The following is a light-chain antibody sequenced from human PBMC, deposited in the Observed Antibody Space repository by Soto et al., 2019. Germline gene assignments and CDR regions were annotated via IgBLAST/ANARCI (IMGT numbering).Light chain of an antibody. Sequence: QCVLTQPASVSGFPGQSITISSTGTSGDVGGYNYVSWYQQHSGKAPKLMIYDVSNRPSGVSNRFSGSKSGNTASLTISGLQAEDEADYYCGSYASSSTLYVFGTGTKVTVL. CDR3: GSYASSSTLYV. CDR2: DVS. J-gene: IGLJ1*01. CDR1: SGDVGGYNY. V-gene: IGLV2-14*01.